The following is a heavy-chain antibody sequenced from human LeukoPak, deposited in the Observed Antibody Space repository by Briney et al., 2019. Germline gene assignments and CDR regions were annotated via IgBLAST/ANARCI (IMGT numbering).Heavy chain of an antibody. Sequence: PSQTLSLTCAVSGGSISSGGYSWSWIRQPPGKGLEWIGYIYHSGSTYYNPSLKSRVTISVDRSKNQFSLKLSSVTAADTAVYYCAGGAPGPHDYWGQGTLVTVSS. D-gene: IGHD3-16*01. V-gene: IGHV4-30-2*01. J-gene: IGHJ4*02. CDR1: GGSISSGGYS. CDR2: IYHSGST. CDR3: AGGAPGPHDY.